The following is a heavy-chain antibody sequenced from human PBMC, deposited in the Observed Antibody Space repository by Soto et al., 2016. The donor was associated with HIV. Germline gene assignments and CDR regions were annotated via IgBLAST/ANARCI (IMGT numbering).Heavy chain of an antibody. V-gene: IGHV4-59*01. D-gene: IGHD2-15*01. J-gene: IGHJ4*02. CDR3: ARDPRSGNFDY. CDR2: IYYSGST. CDR1: GGSISSYY. Sequence: QLQLQESGPGLVKPSETLSLTCTVSGGSISSYYWSWIRQPPGKGLEWIGYIYYSGSTNYNPSLKSRVTISIDTSKNQFSLKLSSVTAADTAVYYCARDPRSGNFDYWGQGTLVTVSS.